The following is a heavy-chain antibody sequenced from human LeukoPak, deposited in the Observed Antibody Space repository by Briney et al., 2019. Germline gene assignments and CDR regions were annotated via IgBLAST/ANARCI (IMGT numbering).Heavy chain of an antibody. V-gene: IGHV4-39*07. CDR3: ARDTRGYGAFDI. CDR2: IYYSGST. CDR1: GGSISSSSYY. Sequence: SETLSLTCTVSGGSISSSSYYWGWIRQPPGKGLEWIGSIYYSGSTNYNPSLKSRVTISVDTSKNQFSLKLSSVTAADTAVYYCARDTRGYGAFDIWGQGTMVTVSS. D-gene: IGHD5-12*01. J-gene: IGHJ3*02.